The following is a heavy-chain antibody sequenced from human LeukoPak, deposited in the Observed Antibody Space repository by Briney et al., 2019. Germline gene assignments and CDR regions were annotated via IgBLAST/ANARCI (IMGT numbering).Heavy chain of an antibody. V-gene: IGHV4-30-2*01. J-gene: IGHJ1*01. CDR3: ARGALGYDYVWGSYRAAAEYFQH. CDR1: GGSISSGGYS. D-gene: IGHD3-16*02. CDR2: IYHSGST. Sequence: PSETLSLTCAVSGGSISSGGYSWSWIRQPPGKGLEWIGYIYHSGSTYCNPSLKSRVTISVDRSKNQFSLKLSSVTAADTAVYYCARGALGYDYVWGSYRAAAEYFQHWGQGTLVTVSS.